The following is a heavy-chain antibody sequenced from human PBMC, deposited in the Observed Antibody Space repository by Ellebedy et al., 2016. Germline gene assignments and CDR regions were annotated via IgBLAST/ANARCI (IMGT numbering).Heavy chain of an antibody. Sequence: SGPTLVKPTQTLTLTCTFSGFSLTTNQVVVGWVRQPPGQALEWLASVYGNDDKRYSPSLRNRLTITKDTSKNQVVLTMTNMAPVDTATHYCVHRTTVTSVDYWGQGTLVTVSS. D-gene: IGHD4-11*01. CDR3: VHRTTVTSVDY. J-gene: IGHJ4*02. CDR2: VYGNDDK. CDR1: GFSLTTNQVV. V-gene: IGHV2-5*01.